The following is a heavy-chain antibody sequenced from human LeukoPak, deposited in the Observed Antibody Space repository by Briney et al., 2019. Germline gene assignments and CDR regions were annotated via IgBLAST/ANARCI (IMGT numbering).Heavy chain of an antibody. CDR1: GYTSTSYD. V-gene: IGHV1-8*01. CDR3: ASGYSSSWYYPWYYYYGMDV. Sequence: GASVKVSCKASGYTSTSYDINWVRQATGQGLEWMGWMNPNSGNTGYAQKFQGRVTMTRNTSISTAYMELSSLRSEGTAVYYCASGYSSSWYYPWYYYYGMDVWGQGTTVTVSS. D-gene: IGHD6-13*01. CDR2: MNPNSGNT. J-gene: IGHJ6*02.